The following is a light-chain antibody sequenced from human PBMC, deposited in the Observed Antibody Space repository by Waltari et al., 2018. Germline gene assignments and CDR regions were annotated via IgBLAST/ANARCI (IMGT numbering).Light chain of an antibody. CDR2: DAS. Sequence: EIVLTQSPATLSLSPGERATLPCRASQSVSSYFAWYQQKHGQAPRLLIYDASNRATGIPGRFGGSGSGKDFTLTISSLEPEDFAVYYCQQRSTRFTFGQGTKLEIK. J-gene: IGKJ2*01. V-gene: IGKV3-11*01. CDR3: QQRSTRFT. CDR1: QSVSSY.